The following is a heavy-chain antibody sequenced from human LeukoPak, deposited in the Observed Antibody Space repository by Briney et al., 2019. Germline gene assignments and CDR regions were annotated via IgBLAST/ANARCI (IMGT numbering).Heavy chain of an antibody. CDR2: ITYRSAST. D-gene: IGHD1-1*01. V-gene: IGHV3-23*01. CDR3: TEVSTTGVGGRGYFDQ. J-gene: IGHJ4*02. Sequence: KAGGSLRLSCAASGFTFTNYAMSWVRQTPGKGLEWVSSITYRSASTSNYYADSVRGRFTISRDSSKSTLYLQMNSLRAEDTAVYYCTEVSTTGVGGRGYFDQWGQGTQVTVSS. CDR1: GFTFTNYA.